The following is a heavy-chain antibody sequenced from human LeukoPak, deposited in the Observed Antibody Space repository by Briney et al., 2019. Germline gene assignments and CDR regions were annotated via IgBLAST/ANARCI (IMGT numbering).Heavy chain of an antibody. CDR2: INPNSGGT. Sequence: GASVKVSCKAFGYTFTGYYMHWVRQAPGQGLEWMGWINPNSGGTDYAQKFQGRVTMTRDTSISTAYMELSRLRSDDTAVYYCARDRNVLMVYATDFDYWGQGTLVTVSS. CDR1: GYTFTGYY. J-gene: IGHJ4*02. CDR3: ARDRNVLMVYATDFDY. D-gene: IGHD2-8*01. V-gene: IGHV1-2*02.